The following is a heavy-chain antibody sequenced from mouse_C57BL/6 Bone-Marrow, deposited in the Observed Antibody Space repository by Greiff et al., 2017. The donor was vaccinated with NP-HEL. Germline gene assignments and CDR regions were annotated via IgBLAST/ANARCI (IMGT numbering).Heavy chain of an antibody. Sequence: VQLQQSGAELVRPGASVTLSCKASGYTFTDYEMHWVKQTPVHGLEWIGAIDPETGGTAYNQKFKGKAILTADKSSSTAYMELRSLTSEDSAVYYGTRRLLPKRYCDVWGTGTTVTVSS. CDR2: IDPETGGT. J-gene: IGHJ1*03. D-gene: IGHD2-10*01. CDR3: TRRLLPKRYCDV. CDR1: GYTFTDYE. V-gene: IGHV1-15*01.